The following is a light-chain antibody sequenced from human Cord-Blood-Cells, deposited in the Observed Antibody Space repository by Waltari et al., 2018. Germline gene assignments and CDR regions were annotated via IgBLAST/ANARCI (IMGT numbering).Light chain of an antibody. CDR1: NLGDKY. Sequence: SYELTQPPSVSVSPGQTASITCSGDNLGDKYACWSQQKPGQSPVLVIYQDSKRPSGNPERFSGSNSGNTATLTISGTQAMDEADYYCQAWDSSTVVFGGGTKLTVL. CDR2: QDS. J-gene: IGLJ2*01. CDR3: QAWDSSTVV. V-gene: IGLV3-1*01.